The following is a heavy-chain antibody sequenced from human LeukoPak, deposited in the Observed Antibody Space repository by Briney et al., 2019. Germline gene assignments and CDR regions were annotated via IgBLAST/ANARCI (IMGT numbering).Heavy chain of an antibody. CDR1: GYSISSGYY. D-gene: IGHD1-26*01. Sequence: KPSETLSLTCAVSGYSISSGYYWGWIRQPPGKGLEWIGSIYHSGYPYYNPSLKSRVTMSVDTSKNLFSLELTSVTAADTAVYYCARTQSSGIVGATTQFDYWGQGTLVTVSS. J-gene: IGHJ4*02. CDR2: IYHSGYP. V-gene: IGHV4-38-2*01. CDR3: ARTQSSGIVGATTQFDY.